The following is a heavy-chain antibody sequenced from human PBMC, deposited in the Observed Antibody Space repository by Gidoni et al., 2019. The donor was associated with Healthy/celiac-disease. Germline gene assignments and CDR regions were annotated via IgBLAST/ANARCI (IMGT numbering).Heavy chain of an antibody. CDR2: INHSGRT. J-gene: IGHJ4*02. V-gene: IGHV4-34*01. CDR1: GGSFSGDY. Sequence: QGQLQQWSAGLLKPSATLSLTCAVYGGSFSGDYWSRIRQHPGKGLEWIGDINHSGRTNYNPSLKSRVTRSVDTSKNQFSLKLSSVTAADTAVYYGARSRSGYGLDYWGQGTLVTVSS. CDR3: ARSRSGYGLDY. D-gene: IGHD5-12*01.